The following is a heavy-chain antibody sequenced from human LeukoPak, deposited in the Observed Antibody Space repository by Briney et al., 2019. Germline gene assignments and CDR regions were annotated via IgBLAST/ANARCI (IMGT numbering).Heavy chain of an antibody. CDR2: ISYDGSNK. J-gene: IGHJ4*02. V-gene: IGHV3-30*04. CDR1: GFTFSSYA. Sequence: PGGSLRLSCAVSGFTFSSYAMHWVRQAPGKGLEWVAVISYDGSNKYYADSVKGRFTISRDNSKNTLYLQMNSLRAEDTAVYYCARDPYSYGYVNYWGQGTLVTVSS. D-gene: IGHD5-18*01. CDR3: ARDPYSYGYVNY.